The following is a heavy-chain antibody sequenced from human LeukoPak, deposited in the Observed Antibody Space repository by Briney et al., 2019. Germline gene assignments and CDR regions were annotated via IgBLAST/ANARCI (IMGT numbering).Heavy chain of an antibody. Sequence: GGSLRLSCAASGFTFSSYGMHWVRQAPGKGLEWVAVISYDGSDKYYADSVKGRFTISRDNAKNSLYLQMDSLRAEDTAVYYCARVVPDHMEMATESYWGQGTLVTVSS. J-gene: IGHJ4*02. CDR3: ARVVPDHMEMATESY. CDR2: ISYDGSDK. V-gene: IGHV3-30*03. CDR1: GFTFSSYG. D-gene: IGHD5-24*01.